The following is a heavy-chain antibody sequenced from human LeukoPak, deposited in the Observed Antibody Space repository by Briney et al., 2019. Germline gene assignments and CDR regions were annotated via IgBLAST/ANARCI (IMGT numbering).Heavy chain of an antibody. Sequence: SETLSLTCTVSGGSISSGGYYWSWIRQHPGKGLEWIGYIYYNGSTYYNPSLKSRVTISVDTSKNQFSLKLSSVTAADTAVYYCATYCSGGSCPSYYFDYWGQGTLVTVSS. CDR2: IYYNGST. V-gene: IGHV4-31*03. J-gene: IGHJ4*02. D-gene: IGHD2-15*01. CDR1: GGSISSGGYY. CDR3: ATYCSGGSCPSYYFDY.